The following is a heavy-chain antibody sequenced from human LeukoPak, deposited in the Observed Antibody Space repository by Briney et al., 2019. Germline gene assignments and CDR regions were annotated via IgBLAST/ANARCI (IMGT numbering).Heavy chain of an antibody. Sequence: PSETLSLTCTVSGGSISSGSYYWSWIRQPAGKGLEWIGRIYTSGSTNYNPSLKSRVTISVDTSKNQFSLKLSSVTAADTAGYYCARAPLGGGPIDAFDIWGQGTMVTVSS. CDR1: GGSISSGSYY. J-gene: IGHJ3*02. CDR2: IYTSGST. V-gene: IGHV4-61*02. CDR3: ARAPLGGGPIDAFDI. D-gene: IGHD1-26*01.